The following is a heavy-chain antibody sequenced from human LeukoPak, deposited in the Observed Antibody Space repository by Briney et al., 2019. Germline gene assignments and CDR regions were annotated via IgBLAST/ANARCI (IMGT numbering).Heavy chain of an antibody. CDR2: ISWNSGSI. CDR1: GFTFDDDA. V-gene: IGHV3-9*01. D-gene: IGHD5-12*01. CDR3: AKDIGSVATSGFDY. Sequence: GRSLRLSCSASGFTFDDDAMHWVRQAPGKGLEWASRISWNSGSIGYADSVKGRFAISRDNAKNSLYLQMNSLRAEDTALYYCAKDIGSVATSGFDYWGQGTLVTVSS. J-gene: IGHJ4*02.